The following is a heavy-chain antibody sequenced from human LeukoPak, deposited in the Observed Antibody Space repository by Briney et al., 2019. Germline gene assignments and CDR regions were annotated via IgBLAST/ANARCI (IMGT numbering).Heavy chain of an antibody. CDR3: ARGALSDGDYVGWFDP. CDR1: GGSISSYY. D-gene: IGHD4-17*01. J-gene: IGHJ5*02. Sequence: SETLSLTCTVSGGSISSYYWSWIRQPAGKGLEWIGRIYTSGSTNYNPSLKSRVTMSVDTSKNQFSLKLSSVTAADTAVYYCARGALSDGDYVGWFDPWGQGTLVTVSS. CDR2: IYTSGST. V-gene: IGHV4-4*07.